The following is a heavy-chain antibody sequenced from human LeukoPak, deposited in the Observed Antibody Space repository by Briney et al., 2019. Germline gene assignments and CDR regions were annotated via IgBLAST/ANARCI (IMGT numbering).Heavy chain of an antibody. CDR2: ISSSSSYI. V-gene: IGHV3-21*01. CDR3: ARDTHYYDSSGYLPHDY. CDR1: GFTFSSYS. Sequence: GGSLRLSYAASGFTFSSYSMNWVRQAPGKGLEWVSSISSSSSYIYYADSVKGRFTISRDNAKNSLYLQMNSLRAEDTAVYYCARDTHYYDSSGYLPHDYWGQGTLVTVSS. D-gene: IGHD3-22*01. J-gene: IGHJ4*02.